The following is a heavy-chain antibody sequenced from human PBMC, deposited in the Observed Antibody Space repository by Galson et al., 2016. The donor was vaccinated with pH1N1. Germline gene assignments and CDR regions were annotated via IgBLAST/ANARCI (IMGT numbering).Heavy chain of an antibody. V-gene: IGHV3-23*01. J-gene: IGHJ4*02. CDR2: IFGSAAKT. CDR3: AKGPPSEGWPALDS. CDR1: GFTFSDYV. Sequence: FLRLSCAASGFTFSDYVMTWVRQAPGKGLEWVSAIFGSAAKTFYAHSVMGRFTISRDNSKNTLYLQMNSLRVEDTAIYYCAKGPPSEGWPALDSGGQGTLVTVSS. D-gene: IGHD2-15*01.